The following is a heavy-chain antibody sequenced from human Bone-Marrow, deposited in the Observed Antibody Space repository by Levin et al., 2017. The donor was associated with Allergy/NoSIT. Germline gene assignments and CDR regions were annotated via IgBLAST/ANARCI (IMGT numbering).Heavy chain of an antibody. J-gene: IGHJ6*02. CDR1: GFTFSSYW. D-gene: IGHD2-2*01. V-gene: IGHV3-7*04. CDR3: ARVVVVPAAMMGYYYYYGMDV. Sequence: GGSLRPSCAASGFTFSSYWMSWVRQAPGKGLEWVANIKQDGSEKYYVDSVKGRFTISRDNAKNSLYLQMNSLRAEDTAVYYCARVVVVPAAMMGYYYYYGMDVWGQGTTVTVSS. CDR2: IKQDGSEK.